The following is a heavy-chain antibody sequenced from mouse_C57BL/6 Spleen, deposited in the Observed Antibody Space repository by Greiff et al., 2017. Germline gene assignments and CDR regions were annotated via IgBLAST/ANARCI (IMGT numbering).Heavy chain of an antibody. CDR3: ARDIRYYGSSHWYFDV. Sequence: QVQLKQPGAELVKPGASVKLSCKASGYTFTSYWMHWVKQRPGQGLEWIGMIHPNSGSTNYNEKFKSKATLTVDKSSSTAYMQLSSLTSEDSAVYYCARDIRYYGSSHWYFDVWGTGTTVTVSS. J-gene: IGHJ1*03. D-gene: IGHD1-1*01. V-gene: IGHV1-64*01. CDR1: GYTFTSYW. CDR2: IHPNSGST.